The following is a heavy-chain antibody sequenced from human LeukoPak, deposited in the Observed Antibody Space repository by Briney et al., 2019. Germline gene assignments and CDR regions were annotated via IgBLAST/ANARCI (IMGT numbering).Heavy chain of an antibody. V-gene: IGHV3-66*01. CDR1: RFTVSSNY. J-gene: IGHJ4*02. CDR2: IYSGGST. CDR3: ARDGRDSSGYYLKYDY. D-gene: IGHD3-22*01. Sequence: GGSLRLSCAASRFTVSSNYMSWVRQAPGKGLEWVSVIYSGGSTYYADSVKGRFTISRDNSKNTLYLQMNSLRAEDTAVYYCARDGRDSSGYYLKYDYWGQGTLVTVSS.